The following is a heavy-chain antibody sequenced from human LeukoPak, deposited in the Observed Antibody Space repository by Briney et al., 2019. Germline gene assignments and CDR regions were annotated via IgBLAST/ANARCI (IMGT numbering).Heavy chain of an antibody. V-gene: IGHV1-8*01. Sequence: ASVKVSCKASGGTFTSYDINWVRQATGQGLEWMGWMNPNSGNTGYAQKFQGRVTMTRNTSISTAYMELSSLRSEDTAVYYCARVSPRPGEKRIAAAGTRLLLGYWGQGTLVTVSS. CDR2: MNPNSGNT. CDR3: ARVSPRPGEKRIAAAGTRLLLGY. D-gene: IGHD6-13*01. CDR1: GGTFTSYD. J-gene: IGHJ4*02.